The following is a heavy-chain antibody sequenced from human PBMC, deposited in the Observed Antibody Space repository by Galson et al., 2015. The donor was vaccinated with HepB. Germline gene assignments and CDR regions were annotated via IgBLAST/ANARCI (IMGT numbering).Heavy chain of an antibody. Sequence: LSLTCAVYGGSFSGYYWSWIRQPPGKGLEWIGEINHSGRTNYNPSLKSRVTISVDTSKNQLSLNLSSLTAADTSVYYCARDRRLLYYYYNGMDVWGQGTTVTVSS. CDR3: ARDRRLLYYYYNGMDV. V-gene: IGHV4-34*01. J-gene: IGHJ6*02. CDR2: INHSGRT. CDR1: GGSFSGYY. D-gene: IGHD6-19*01.